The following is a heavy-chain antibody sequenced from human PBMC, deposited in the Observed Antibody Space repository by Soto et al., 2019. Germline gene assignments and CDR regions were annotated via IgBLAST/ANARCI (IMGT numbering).Heavy chain of an antibody. CDR3: AIDDYGDYYYSGMDV. D-gene: IGHD4-17*01. CDR2: ISAYNGNT. V-gene: IGHV1-18*01. Sequence: ASVKVSCKASGYTFTSYGISWVRQAPGQGLEWMGWISAYNGNTNYAQKLQGRVTMTTDTSTSTAYMELRSLRSDDTAVYYCAIDDYGDYYYSGMDVWGQGTTVTVSS. CDR1: GYTFTSYG. J-gene: IGHJ6*02.